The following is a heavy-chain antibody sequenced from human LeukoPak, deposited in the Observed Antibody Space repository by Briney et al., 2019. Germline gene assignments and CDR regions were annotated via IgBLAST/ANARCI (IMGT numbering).Heavy chain of an antibody. V-gene: IGHV3-30-3*01. CDR3: AKAGGVGATRPDY. CDR1: GFTFSSYA. J-gene: IGHJ4*02. D-gene: IGHD1-26*01. CDR2: ISYAGSNK. Sequence: GGSLRLSCAASGFTFSSYAMHWLRQAPGKGLEGVAVISYAGSNKYYADSVKGRFTISRDNSKNTLYLQMNSLRAEDTAVYYCAKAGGVGATRPDYWGQGTLVTVSS.